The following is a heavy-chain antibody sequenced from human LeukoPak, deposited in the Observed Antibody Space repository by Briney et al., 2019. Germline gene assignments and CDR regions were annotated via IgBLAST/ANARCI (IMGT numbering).Heavy chain of an antibody. J-gene: IGHJ5*02. CDR2: ISSASSPS. Sequence: ASLRLSCAGSGFSFSDYSMGWVRQFPGKGLGWGSYISSASSPSYYGNSVRGRFTISRANAKNSIRLQMNSLSVEDTALYYCARGGPTDDWFDPWGQGTGATVTS. V-gene: IGHV3-21*06. CDR3: ARGGPTDDWFDP. CDR1: GFSFSDYS.